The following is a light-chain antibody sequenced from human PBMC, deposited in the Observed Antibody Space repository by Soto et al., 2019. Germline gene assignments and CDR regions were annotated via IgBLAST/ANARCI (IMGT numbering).Light chain of an antibody. CDR3: CSYAGTTTYVI. Sequence: QSVLTQPASVSGSPGQSITLSCTGTSSDVGSYNLVSWYQQHPGKAPKLMIYEVNKRPSGVSNRFSGSKSGNTASLTISGLQAEDEGDYYCCSYAGTTTYVIFGGGTKVTVL. J-gene: IGLJ2*01. CDR1: SSDVGSYNL. CDR2: EVN. V-gene: IGLV2-23*02.